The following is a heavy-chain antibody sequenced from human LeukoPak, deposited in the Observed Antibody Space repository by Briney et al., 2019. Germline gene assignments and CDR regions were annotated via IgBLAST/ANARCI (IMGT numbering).Heavy chain of an antibody. D-gene: IGHD6-13*01. CDR1: GYTLTELS. V-gene: IGHV1-24*01. CDR2: FDPEDGET. J-gene: IGHJ5*02. CDR3: ATFGGSSWLSIWFDP. Sequence: ASVKVSCKVSGYTLTELSMHWVRQAPGKGLEWMGGFDPEDGETINAQKFQGRVTMTEDTSTDTAYMELSSLRSEDTAVYYCATFGGSSWLSIWFDPWGQGTLVTVSS.